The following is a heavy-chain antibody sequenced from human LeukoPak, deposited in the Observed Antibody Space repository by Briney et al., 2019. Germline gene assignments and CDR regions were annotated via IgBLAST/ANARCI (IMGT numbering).Heavy chain of an antibody. D-gene: IGHD3-10*01. Sequence: GASLTLSCAVSGITLSNYGMSCVRHAPGKGRECVAGISDGGGSRTYAVSVKGRFTIYRDNPKNTLYLQMNGLRAEDTAVYFCARRGVVIRAVIIVGFHKEAYYFDYWGQGALVTVSS. CDR2: ISDGGGSR. V-gene: IGHV3-23*01. J-gene: IGHJ4*02. CDR1: GITLSNYG. CDR3: ARRGVVIRAVIIVGFHKEAYYFDY.